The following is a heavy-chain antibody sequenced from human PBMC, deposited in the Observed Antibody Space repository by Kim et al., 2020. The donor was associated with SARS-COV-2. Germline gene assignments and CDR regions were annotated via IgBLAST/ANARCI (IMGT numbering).Heavy chain of an antibody. D-gene: IGHD3-22*01. CDR2: ISAYNGNT. V-gene: IGHV1-18*04. CDR1: GYTFTSYG. CDR3: ARESSYYDSSGYYYVFCLPEGRGNYFCY. J-gene: IGHJ4*02. Sequence: ASAKVSCKASGYTFTSYGISWVRQAPGQGLEWMGWISAYNGNTNYAQQPQGRVTMTTDTSTSTAYMELRSLRSDDTAVYYCARESSYYDSSGYYYVFCLPEGRGNYFCYRGQGNLVTVSS.